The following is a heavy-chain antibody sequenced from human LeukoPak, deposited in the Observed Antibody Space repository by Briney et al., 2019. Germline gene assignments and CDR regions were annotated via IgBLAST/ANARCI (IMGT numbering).Heavy chain of an antibody. CDR3: ARQNDFGLDY. Sequence: GESLKISCKGSGYTFSSYWIGWVRQMPGKDLEWMGIIYPGDSDTRYSPSLQGQVTISVDTSIGTAYLQWSSLKASDTAIYYCARQNDFGLDYWGQGTLVTVSS. V-gene: IGHV5-51*01. D-gene: IGHD3-3*01. J-gene: IGHJ4*02. CDR1: GYTFSSYW. CDR2: IYPGDSDT.